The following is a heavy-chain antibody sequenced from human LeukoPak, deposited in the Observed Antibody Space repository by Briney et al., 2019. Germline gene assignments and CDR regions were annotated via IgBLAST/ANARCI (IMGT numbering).Heavy chain of an antibody. CDR1: GFTFSSYA. Sequence: GGSLRLSCAASGFTFSSYAMRWVRQAPGKGLEYVSAISSNGGSTYYANSVKGRFTISRDNSKNTLYLQMGSLRAEDMAVYYCAGGWAAADYWGQGTLVTVSS. CDR2: ISSNGGST. CDR3: AGGWAAADY. J-gene: IGHJ4*02. V-gene: IGHV3-64*01. D-gene: IGHD3-16*01.